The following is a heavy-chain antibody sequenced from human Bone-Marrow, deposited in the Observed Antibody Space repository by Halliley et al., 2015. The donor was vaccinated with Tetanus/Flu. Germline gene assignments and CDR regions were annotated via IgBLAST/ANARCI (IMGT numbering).Heavy chain of an antibody. CDR1: GGTFSRYA. CDR2: IIPSFGTA. J-gene: IGHJ4*02. V-gene: IGHV1-69*06. D-gene: IGHD1-26*01. Sequence: QVQLVQSGAEVKKPGSSVKVSCKASGGTFSRYAISWVRQAPGQGLEWMGGIIPSFGTAHYAQGFQGRVTITADRSTSTAYMELSSLSSEDTAVYYCARDLEWELLGAFDYWGQGTLVTVSS. CDR3: ARDLEWELLGAFDY.